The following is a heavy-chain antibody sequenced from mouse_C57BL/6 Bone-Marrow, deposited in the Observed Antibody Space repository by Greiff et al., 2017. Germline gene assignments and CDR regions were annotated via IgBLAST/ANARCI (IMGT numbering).Heavy chain of an antibody. CDR1: GYTFTSYW. Sequence: QVQLQQPGAELVKPGASVKVPCKASGYTFTSYWMHWVKPRPGQGLTWIGRIHPSDSDTNSNQKFKSKAKLSVDKSSSTAYMQLSSLSSEDSAVDYCAIIRRLGRDYWGQGTTLTVSS. CDR2: IHPSDSDT. CDR3: AIIRRLGRDY. V-gene: IGHV1-74*01. J-gene: IGHJ2*01. D-gene: IGHD4-1*01.